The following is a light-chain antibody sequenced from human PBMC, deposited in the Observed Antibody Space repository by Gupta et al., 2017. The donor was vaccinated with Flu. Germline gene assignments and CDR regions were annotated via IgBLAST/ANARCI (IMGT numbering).Light chain of an antibody. CDR3: QQYHNWPRT. Sequence: ASRPGCPGERAPLPCRVSQSLANKLAGFQKRPGQAPRLLIYGASTRGTTVPARLSGSGSGTDFTLTISSLQSEDFAVYYCQQYHNWPRTFGPGTKVEVK. V-gene: IGKV3-15*01. J-gene: IGKJ1*01. CDR1: QSLANK. CDR2: GAS.